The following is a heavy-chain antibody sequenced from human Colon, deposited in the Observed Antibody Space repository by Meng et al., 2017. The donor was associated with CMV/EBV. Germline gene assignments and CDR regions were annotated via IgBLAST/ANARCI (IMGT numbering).Heavy chain of an antibody. V-gene: IGHV3-53*01. CDR3: ATGFYVSGGYSDY. D-gene: IGHD3-10*01. J-gene: IGHJ4*02. Sequence: CAVSGITVSSNYMSWVRQAPGKGLEWVAAIYNSGSTYHADSVKGRFTISRDNSKSTLYLQMNSLRVEDTAVYYCATGFYVSGGYSDYWGQGTLVTVSS. CDR2: IYNSGST. CDR1: GITVSSNY.